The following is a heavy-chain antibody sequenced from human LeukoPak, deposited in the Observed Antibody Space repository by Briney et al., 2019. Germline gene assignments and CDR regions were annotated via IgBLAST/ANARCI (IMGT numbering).Heavy chain of an antibody. CDR1: GFTFRSYW. V-gene: IGHV3-7*01. Sequence: GGSLRLSGGASGFTFRSYWMSWVRQAPGKGLEWGANIKQDGREKYYADSVKGRFPIPRDNAKNTLHWQRDSLRAQATAVFYCARDRGEGIILGDFAYWGQGGLVTVSS. CDR2: IKQDGREK. J-gene: IGHJ4*02. D-gene: IGHD3-3*01. CDR3: ARDRGEGIILGDFAY.